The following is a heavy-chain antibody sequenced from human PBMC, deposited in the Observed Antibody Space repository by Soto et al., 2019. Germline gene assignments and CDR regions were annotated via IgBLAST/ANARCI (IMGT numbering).Heavy chain of an antibody. Sequence: EVQLVESGGGLVKPEGSLRRSCEASGFTFSNGWMNWVRQAPGKGLEWVGGIKRKVDGGTTDYAAPVKGRFDITRQDSEHTVYLQRNSLKTEDTGVYYCTPPPVIRGSIWYVWGEGTTVTVSS. CDR1: GFTFSNGW. J-gene: IGHJ6*01. V-gene: IGHV3-15*07. CDR2: IKRKVDGGTT. D-gene: IGHD3-10*01. CDR3: TPPPVIRGSIWYV.